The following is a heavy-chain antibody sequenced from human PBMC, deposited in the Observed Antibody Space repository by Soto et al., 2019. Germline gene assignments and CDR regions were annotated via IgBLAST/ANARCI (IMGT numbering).Heavy chain of an antibody. V-gene: IGHV3-23*01. Sequence: EVQLLESGGGLVQPGGSLRLSCAASGFTFSSYAISWVRQAPGKGLEWVSVISGSGDRTYYADSVKGRFTISRDNSKNTLYLQMNSLRAEDTAVYYCAKRATGTYFDYWGQGTLVTVSS. CDR2: ISGSGDRT. J-gene: IGHJ4*02. D-gene: IGHD1-1*01. CDR3: AKRATGTYFDY. CDR1: GFTFSSYA.